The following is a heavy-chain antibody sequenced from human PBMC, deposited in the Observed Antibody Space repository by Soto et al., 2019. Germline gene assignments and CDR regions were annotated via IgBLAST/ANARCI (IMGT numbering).Heavy chain of an antibody. J-gene: IGHJ6*02. CDR2: ISGSGGST. CDR3: AKFGSSDKYYYYGMDV. V-gene: IGHV3-23*01. CDR1: GFTFSSYA. D-gene: IGHD2-2*01. Sequence: GGFLRLSCAASGFTFSSYAMSWVRQAPGKGLEWVSAISGSGGSTYYADSVKGRFTISRDNSKNTLYLQMNSLRAEDTAVYYCAKFGSSDKYYYYGMDVWGQGTTVTVSS.